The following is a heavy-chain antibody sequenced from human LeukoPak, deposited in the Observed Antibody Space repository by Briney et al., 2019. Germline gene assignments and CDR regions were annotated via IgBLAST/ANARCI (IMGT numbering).Heavy chain of an antibody. D-gene: IGHD5-18*01. CDR1: GYTFTRNG. J-gene: IGHJ4*02. CDR3: ARVAGGYSYGYEDY. Sequence: ASMKVSCKASGYTFTRNGISWVRQAPGQGLEWMGWISAYSGHTNYARDLQGRVTMTTDTAARTAYMELRSLRSDDTAMYYCARVAGGYSYGYEDYWGQGTLVTVSS. V-gene: IGHV1-18*01. CDR2: ISAYSGHT.